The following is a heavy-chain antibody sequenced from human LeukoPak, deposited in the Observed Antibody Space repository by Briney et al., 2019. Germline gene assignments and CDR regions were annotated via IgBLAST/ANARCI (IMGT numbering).Heavy chain of an antibody. CDR2: IKQDGSEK. J-gene: IGHJ4*02. CDR3: AREYAVIIPVFDY. CDR1: GFTFSSYW. V-gene: IGHV3-7*01. D-gene: IGHD3-3*01. Sequence: PGGPLRLSCAASGFTFSSYWMSWVRQAPGKGLEWVANIKQDGSEKYYVDSVKGRFTISRDNAKNSLYLQMNSLRAEDTAVYYCAREYAVIIPVFDYWGQGTLVTVSS.